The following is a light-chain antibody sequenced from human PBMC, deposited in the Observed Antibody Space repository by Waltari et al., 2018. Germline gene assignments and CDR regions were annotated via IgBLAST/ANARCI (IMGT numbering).Light chain of an antibody. CDR3: SSYTGRGTVI. J-gene: IGLJ2*01. CDR1: SRDVGYFNH. CDR2: AVT. Sequence: QSALTQPASVSGSPGQSITISCTGTSRDVGYFNHVSWFQPHPDSAPKLLIYAVTDRPPGVSSRFSGSKSVNPASLTISGLQAEDEADYYCSSYTGRGTVIFGGGTKLTVL. V-gene: IGLV2-14*01.